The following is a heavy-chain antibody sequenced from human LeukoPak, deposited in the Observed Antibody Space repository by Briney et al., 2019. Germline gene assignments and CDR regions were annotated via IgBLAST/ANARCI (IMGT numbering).Heavy chain of an antibody. CDR2: ISGSGGST. CDR1: GFTFSSYA. V-gene: IGHV3-23*01. Sequence: GVSLRLSCAASGFTFSSYAMSWVRQAPGKGLEWVSAISGSGGSTYYADSVKGRFTISRDNSKNTLYLQMNSLRAEDTAVYYCAKDLREYYYDSSGYRAFDYWGQGTLVTVSS. J-gene: IGHJ4*02. D-gene: IGHD3-22*01. CDR3: AKDLREYYYDSSGYRAFDY.